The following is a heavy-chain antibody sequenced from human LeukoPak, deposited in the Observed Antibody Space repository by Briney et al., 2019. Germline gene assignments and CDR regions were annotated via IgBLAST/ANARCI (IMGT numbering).Heavy chain of an antibody. V-gene: IGHV1-2*06. Sequence: ASVTVSCTASGYTFTVYYMHWVRQAPGQGLEWMGRINPNSGGTNYAQKFQGRVTMTRDTSISTAYMELSRLRSDDTAVYYCARQYSSPSNSDFDYWGQGTLVTVSS. CDR2: INPNSGGT. CDR1: GYTFTVYY. J-gene: IGHJ4*02. CDR3: ARQYSSPSNSDFDY. D-gene: IGHD6-13*01.